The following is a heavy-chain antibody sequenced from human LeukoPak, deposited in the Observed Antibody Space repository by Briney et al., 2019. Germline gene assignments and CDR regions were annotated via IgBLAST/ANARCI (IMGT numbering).Heavy chain of an antibody. CDR3: ARSLADILTGHAFDI. CDR2: IYPGDSDT. J-gene: IGHJ3*02. CDR1: GYSFTSYW. D-gene: IGHD3-9*01. Sequence: GESLKISCKGSGYSFTSYWIGWVRQMPGKGLEWMGIIYPGDSDTRYSPSFQGQVTISADKSISTAYLQWSSLKASDTAMYYCARSLADILTGHAFDIWGQGTMVNVSS. V-gene: IGHV5-51*01.